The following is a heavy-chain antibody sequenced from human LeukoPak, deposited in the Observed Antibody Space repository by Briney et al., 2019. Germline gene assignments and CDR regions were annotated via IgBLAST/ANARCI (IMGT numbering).Heavy chain of an antibody. D-gene: IGHD3-10*01. CDR3: AKDFSVRSYYYYMDV. V-gene: IGHV3-23*01. J-gene: IGHJ6*03. CDR2: ISGSGDST. CDR1: GFTFSTYA. Sequence: SGGSLRLSCAASGFTFSTYAMSWVRQAPGKGLEWVSDISGSGDSTYYADSVKGRFTISRDNSKNTLYLQMNSLRAEDTAVYYCAKDFSVRSYYYYMDVWGKGTTVTVSS.